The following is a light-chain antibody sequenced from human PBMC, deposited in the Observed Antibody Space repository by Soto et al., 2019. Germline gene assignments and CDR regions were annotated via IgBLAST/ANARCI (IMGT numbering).Light chain of an antibody. CDR1: SSDVGGYNY. CDR2: EVS. Sequence: QSALTRHASVSGSPGQSITISCTGTSSDVGGYNYASWYQQHPGKAPKLMIYEVSNRPSGVSNRFSGSKSGNTASLTISGLQAEDDADYYCSSYTSSSTWVFGGGTKLTVL. CDR3: SSYTSSSTWV. J-gene: IGLJ3*02. V-gene: IGLV2-14*01.